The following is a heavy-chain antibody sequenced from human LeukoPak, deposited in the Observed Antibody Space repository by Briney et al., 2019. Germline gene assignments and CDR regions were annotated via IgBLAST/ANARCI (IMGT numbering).Heavy chain of an antibody. CDR2: IIPILGIA. CDR3: ARSRYYDSSGRSSRAFDI. V-gene: IGHV1-69*04. J-gene: IGHJ3*02. Sequence: SVKVSCKASGGTFSSYAISWVRQAPGQGLEWMGRIIPILGIANYAQKFQGRVTITADKSTSTAYMELSSLRSEDTAVCYCARSRYYDSSGRSSRAFDIWGQGTMVTVSS. CDR1: GGTFSSYA. D-gene: IGHD3-22*01.